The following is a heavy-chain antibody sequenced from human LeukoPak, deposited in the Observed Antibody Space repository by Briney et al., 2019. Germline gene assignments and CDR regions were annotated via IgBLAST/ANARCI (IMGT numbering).Heavy chain of an antibody. CDR1: GFTFSSYD. Sequence: GGSLRLSCAASGFTFSSYDMSWVRQAPGKELEWVSIISPSGDNAYYADSVKGRFSISRDNSKNTLYLQMNSLRAEDTAVYYCAISGGYWAWAHWGQGTLVTVSS. CDR3: AISGGYWAWAH. J-gene: IGHJ4*02. V-gene: IGHV3-23*01. D-gene: IGHD1-26*01. CDR2: ISPSGDNA.